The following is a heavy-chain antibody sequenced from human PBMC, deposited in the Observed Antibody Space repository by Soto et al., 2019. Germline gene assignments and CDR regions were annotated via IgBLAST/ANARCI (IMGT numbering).Heavy chain of an antibody. Sequence: PGGSLRLSCAASGFTFSSYGMHWVRQAPGKGLEWVAVIWYDGSNKYYADTVKGRFTISRDNSKNTLYLQMNSMRAEDTAVYYCAREGYCISTSCSVYYYYYGMDVWGQGTTVTISS. CDR3: AREGYCISTSCSVYYYYYGMDV. D-gene: IGHD2-2*01. J-gene: IGHJ6*02. CDR2: IWYDGSNK. V-gene: IGHV3-33*01. CDR1: GFTFSSYG.